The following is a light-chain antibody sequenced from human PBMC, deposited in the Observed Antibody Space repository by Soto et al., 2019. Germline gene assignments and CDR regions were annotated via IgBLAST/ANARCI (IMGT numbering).Light chain of an antibody. Sequence: QSVLTQPASVSGSPGQSITISRTGTSNDVGTYNYVSWYQHQPGKAPRLIIYEVSNRPSGVSHRFSGSKSGHMASLNISGLQAEDEADYFCSSYTSSATTVFGTGTKVTVL. J-gene: IGLJ1*01. CDR1: SNDVGTYNY. V-gene: IGLV2-14*01. CDR3: SSYTSSATTV. CDR2: EVS.